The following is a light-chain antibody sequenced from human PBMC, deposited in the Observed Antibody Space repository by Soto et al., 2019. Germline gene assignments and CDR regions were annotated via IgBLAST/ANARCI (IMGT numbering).Light chain of an antibody. CDR3: QQYNNWPPIT. J-gene: IGKJ5*01. CDR1: QSVSSSY. V-gene: IGKV3-15*01. Sequence: EIVLTQSPGTLSLSPGERATLSCRASQSVSSSYLGWYQQKPGQAPRLLIYGASTRATGIPARFSGSGSGTEFTLTISSLQSEDFAVYYCQQYNNWPPITFGQGTRLEVK. CDR2: GAS.